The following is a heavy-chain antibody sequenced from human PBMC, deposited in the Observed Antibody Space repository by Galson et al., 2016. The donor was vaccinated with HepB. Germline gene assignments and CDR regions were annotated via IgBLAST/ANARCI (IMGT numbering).Heavy chain of an antibody. CDR2: ISNSGAAI. D-gene: IGHD4-11*01. V-gene: IGHV3-48*03. J-gene: IGHJ1*01. Sequence: SLRLSCAASGFTFSFYEMNWVRQAPGKGPEWVSYISNSGAAIYYADSVKGRFTISRDNAKSSLFLHMDSLRVEDTAVYYCARTRDDYGAYYPTVYFQHWGHGTLVSVSS. CDR1: GFTFSFYE. CDR3: ARTRDDYGAYYPTVYFQH.